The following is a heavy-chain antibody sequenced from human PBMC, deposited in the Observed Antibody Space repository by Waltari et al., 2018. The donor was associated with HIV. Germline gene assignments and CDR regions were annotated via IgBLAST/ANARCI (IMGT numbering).Heavy chain of an antibody. CDR3: TRDLGDDYSNYTLRRDYYYGMDV. V-gene: IGHV3-49*03. D-gene: IGHD4-4*01. CDR1: GFTFGDYA. J-gene: IGHJ6*02. CDR2: IRSKAYGGTT. Sequence: EVQLVESGGGLVQPGRSLRLSCTASGFTFGDYAMSWFRQAPGKGLEWVGFIRSKAYGGTTEYAASVKGRFTISRDDSKSIAYLQMNSLKTEDTAVYYCTRDLGDDYSNYTLRRDYYYGMDVWGQGTTVTVSS.